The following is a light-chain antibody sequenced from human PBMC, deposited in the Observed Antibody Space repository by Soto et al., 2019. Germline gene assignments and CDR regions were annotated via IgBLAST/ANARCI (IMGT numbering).Light chain of an antibody. CDR1: QSVSTH. J-gene: IGKJ2*01. Sequence: EIVVTQFPATLSVSPGERATLSCRTSQSVSTHLAWFQQRPGQAPRLLIYETSTRATGVPARFTGSGSETEFTLTISSLQPEDFAVYYCQQYHIWYTFGQGTELEIK. CDR3: QQYHIWYT. V-gene: IGKV3-15*01. CDR2: ETS.